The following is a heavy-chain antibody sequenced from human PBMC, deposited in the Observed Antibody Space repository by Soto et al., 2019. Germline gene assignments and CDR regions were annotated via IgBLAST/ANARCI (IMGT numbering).Heavy chain of an antibody. CDR2: IIPMFSTT. CDR1: GGTLSSHA. V-gene: IGHV1-69*13. J-gene: IGHJ6*02. Sequence: ASVKVSCKASGGTLSSHAITWVRQAPGQGLEWMGVIIPMFSTTNYAQKFQGRVTITADESTSAAYMEVRSLRSEDTAVYFCAIDHGDHNYHYYGLDVWVQGTTVTVSS. CDR3: AIDHGDHNYHYYGLDV. D-gene: IGHD4-17*01.